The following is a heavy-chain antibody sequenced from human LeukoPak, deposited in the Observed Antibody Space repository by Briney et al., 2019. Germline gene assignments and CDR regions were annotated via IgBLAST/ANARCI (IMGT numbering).Heavy chain of an antibody. V-gene: IGHV3-23*01. CDR2: ISGSGGST. CDR3: AKLGAPGSGGYFPITIYFDY. J-gene: IGHJ4*02. CDR1: GFTSSSYA. Sequence: PGGSLRLSCAASGFTSSSYAMSWVRQAPGKGLEWVSAISGSGGSTYYADSVKGRFTISRDNTKNTLYLQMNSLRAEDTAVYYCAKLGAPGSGGYFPITIYFDYWGQGTLVTVSS. D-gene: IGHD3-10*01.